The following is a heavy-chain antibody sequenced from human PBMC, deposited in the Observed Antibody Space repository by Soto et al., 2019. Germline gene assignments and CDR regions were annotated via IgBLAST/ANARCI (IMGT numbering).Heavy chain of an antibody. V-gene: IGHV3-48*02. J-gene: IGHJ6*02. CDR2: ISSSSSTI. CDR3: ARDMSYSSFRGMDV. Sequence: PGGSLSLSFRPSGFTFSSYSMNWVRQAPGKGLEWVSYISSSSSTIYYADSVKGRFTISRDNAKNSLYLQMNSLRDEDTAVYYCARDMSYSSFRGMDVWGQGTRVTVS. D-gene: IGHD6-6*01. CDR1: GFTFSSYS.